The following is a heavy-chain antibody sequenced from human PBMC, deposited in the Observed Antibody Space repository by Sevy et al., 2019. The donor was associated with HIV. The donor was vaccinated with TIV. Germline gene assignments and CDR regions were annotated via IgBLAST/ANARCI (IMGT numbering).Heavy chain of an antibody. CDR1: GFTFSSYW. CDR3: ARDRSGSYHVSDNWFDP. CDR2: IKSDGSST. Sequence: GGSLRLSCAASGFTFSSYWMHWVRQVPGKGLVWVSRIKSDGSSTSYADSVKGRFTISRDNAKNTLYLQMNSLRAEDMAVYYCARDRSGSYHVSDNWFDPWGQGTLVTVSS. V-gene: IGHV3-74*01. D-gene: IGHD1-26*01. J-gene: IGHJ5*02.